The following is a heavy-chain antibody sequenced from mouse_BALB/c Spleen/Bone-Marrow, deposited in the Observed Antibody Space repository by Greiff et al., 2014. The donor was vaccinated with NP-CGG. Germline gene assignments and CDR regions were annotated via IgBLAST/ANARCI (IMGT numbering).Heavy chain of an antibody. D-gene: IGHD1-1*01. V-gene: IGHV1-67*01. Sequence: QVQLQQSGPELVRPGVSVKISCKGSGYTFTDYAMHWVKQSHAKSLEWTGVISTYSGNTNYNQKFKGKATMTVDKSSSTAYMELARLTSEDSAIYYCARGSSPYYYAMDYWGQGTSVTVSP. J-gene: IGHJ4*01. CDR3: ARGSSPYYYAMDY. CDR2: ISTYSGNT. CDR1: GYTFTDYA.